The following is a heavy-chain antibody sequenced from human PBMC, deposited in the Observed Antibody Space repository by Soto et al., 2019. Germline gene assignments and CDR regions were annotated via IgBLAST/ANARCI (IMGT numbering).Heavy chain of an antibody. D-gene: IGHD2-15*01. V-gene: IGHV4-4*02. CDR2: VFHSGIT. J-gene: IGHJ4*02. CDR3: TKDEAGSPFRC. Sequence: VQLRESGPGQVKTWGTLSLTCAVSGGSMKTTNWWSWVRQPPAKGLEWIGEVFHSGITRYNPSLKSRATVSVDTCKNQFFLNLASVTAADTAVYYCTKDEAGSPFRCWGQGALVTVSS. CDR1: GGSMKTTNW.